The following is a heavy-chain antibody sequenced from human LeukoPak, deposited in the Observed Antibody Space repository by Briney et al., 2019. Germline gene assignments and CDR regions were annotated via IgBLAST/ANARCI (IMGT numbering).Heavy chain of an antibody. J-gene: IGHJ4*02. Sequence: GGSLRLSCAASGFTFSSYAMSWVRQVPGKGLEWVSAISGSGGSTHYADSVKGRFTIPRDNSKNTLYLQMNSLRAEDTAVYYCAKDYGDYDSDYWGQGTLVTVSS. CDR1: GFTFSSYA. CDR2: ISGSGGST. D-gene: IGHD4-17*01. CDR3: AKDYGDYDSDY. V-gene: IGHV3-23*01.